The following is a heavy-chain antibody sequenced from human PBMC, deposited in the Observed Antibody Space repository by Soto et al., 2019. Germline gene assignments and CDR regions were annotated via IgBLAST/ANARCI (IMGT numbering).Heavy chain of an antibody. D-gene: IGHD6-13*01. Sequence: SETLSLTCTVSGGSISSYYWSWIRQPPGKGLEWIGYIYYSGSTNYNPSLKSRVTISVDTSKNQFSLKLSSVTAADTAVYYCARERASYSSSSFYYYYMDVWGKGTTVTVSS. CDR1: GGSISSYY. J-gene: IGHJ6*03. CDR3: ARERASYSSSSFYYYYMDV. CDR2: IYYSGST. V-gene: IGHV4-59*01.